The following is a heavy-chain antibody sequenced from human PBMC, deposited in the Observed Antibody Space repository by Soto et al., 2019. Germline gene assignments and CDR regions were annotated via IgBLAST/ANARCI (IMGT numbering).Heavy chain of an antibody. J-gene: IGHJ4*02. CDR1: GYTFTTYG. Sequence: QVQLVQSGAEVKKPGASVKVSCKASGYTFTTYGISWVRQAPGQGLEWMGWISAYSGSTKFAQKLRGRVTMTTDTSTTTAYMELRSLTSDDTAVYYCARDFTKSSSWPYYFDYWGQGTLVTVSS. CDR3: ARDFTKSSSWPYYFDY. V-gene: IGHV1-18*01. CDR2: ISAYSGST. D-gene: IGHD6-13*01.